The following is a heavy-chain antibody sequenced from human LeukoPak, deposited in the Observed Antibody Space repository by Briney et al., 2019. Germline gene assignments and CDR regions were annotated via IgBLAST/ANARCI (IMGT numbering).Heavy chain of an antibody. Sequence: ASVKVSCKASGYTFTSYDINWVRQATGQGLEWMGWMNPNSGNTGYAQKFQGRVTITRNTSISTAYMELSSLKSEDTAVYYCASNNWPYVNWFDPWGQGTLVIVSS. CDR2: MNPNSGNT. J-gene: IGHJ5*02. D-gene: IGHD1-20*01. CDR3: ASNNWPYVNWFDP. CDR1: GYTFTSYD. V-gene: IGHV1-8*03.